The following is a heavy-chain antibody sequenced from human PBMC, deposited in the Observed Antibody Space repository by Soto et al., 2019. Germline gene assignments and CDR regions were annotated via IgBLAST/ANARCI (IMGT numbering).Heavy chain of an antibody. D-gene: IGHD2-21*02. V-gene: IGHV1-2*04. Sequence: ASVKVSCKASGYTFTGYYMHWVRQAPGQGLEWMGWISPNSGGTNYAQKFQGWVTMTRDTSISTAYMELSRLRSDDTAVYYCARDLIYDLVTYGMDVWGQGTTVTVSS. CDR2: ISPNSGGT. J-gene: IGHJ6*02. CDR3: ARDLIYDLVTYGMDV. CDR1: GYTFTGYY.